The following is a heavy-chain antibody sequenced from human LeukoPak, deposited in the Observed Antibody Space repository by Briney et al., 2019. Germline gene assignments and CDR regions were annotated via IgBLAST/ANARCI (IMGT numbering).Heavy chain of an antibody. V-gene: IGHV4-34*01. D-gene: IGHD5-24*01. J-gene: IGHJ4*02. Sequence: KPSETLSLTCAVYGGSFSGYYWSWIRQPPGKGLEWIGEINHSGSTNYNPSLKSRVTISVDTSKNQFSLKLSSVTAADTAVYYYARVGRWLQLSYYFDYWGQGTLVTVSS. CDR1: GGSFSGYY. CDR2: INHSGST. CDR3: ARVGRWLQLSYYFDY.